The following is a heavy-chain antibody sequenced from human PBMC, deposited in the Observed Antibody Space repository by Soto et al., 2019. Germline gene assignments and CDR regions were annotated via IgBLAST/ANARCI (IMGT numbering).Heavy chain of an antibody. D-gene: IGHD4-17*01. CDR2: IYYSGST. V-gene: IGHV4-31*03. CDR3: ARGTTVVTYDLAY. J-gene: IGHJ4*02. Sequence: SETLSLTCTVSGGSISSGGYYWSWIRQHPGKGLEWIGYIYYSGSTYYNPSLKSRVTISVDTSKNQFSLKLSSVTAADTAVYYCARGTTVVTYDLAYWGQGTLVSAS. CDR1: GGSISSGGYY.